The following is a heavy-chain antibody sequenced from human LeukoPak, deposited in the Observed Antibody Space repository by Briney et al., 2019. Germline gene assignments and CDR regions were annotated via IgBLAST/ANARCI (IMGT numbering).Heavy chain of an antibody. CDR2: FDPEDGET. CDR1: GYTLTELS. Sequence: ASVKVSCKVSGYTLTELSMHWVRQAPGKGLEWMGGFDPEDGETIYAQKFQGRVTMTEDTSTDTAYMELSSLRSEDTAVYYCATAHLRIVVASPSDYYYGMDVWGQGTTATVSS. V-gene: IGHV1-24*01. J-gene: IGHJ6*02. CDR3: ATAHLRIVVASPSDYYYGMDV. D-gene: IGHD3-22*01.